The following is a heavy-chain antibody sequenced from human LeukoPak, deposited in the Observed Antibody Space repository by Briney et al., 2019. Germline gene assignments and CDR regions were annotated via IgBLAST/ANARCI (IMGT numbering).Heavy chain of an antibody. CDR2: IWYDGSNK. CDR3: AKFLGVSVWYGISVP. Sequence: PGGSLRLSCAASGFTFSSYGMHWVRQAPGKGLEWVAVIWYDGSNKYYADSVKGRFTISRDNSKNTLYLQMNSLRAEDTAVYYCAKFLGVSVWYGISVPWGQGTLVTVSS. CDR1: GFTFSSYG. J-gene: IGHJ5*02. D-gene: IGHD3-10*01. V-gene: IGHV3-33*06.